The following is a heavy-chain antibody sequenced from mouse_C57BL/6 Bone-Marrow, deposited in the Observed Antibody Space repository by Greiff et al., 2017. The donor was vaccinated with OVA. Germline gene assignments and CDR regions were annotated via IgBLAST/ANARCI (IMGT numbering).Heavy chain of an antibody. CDR3: TRSYSNYEYVDY. V-gene: IGHV1-15*01. Sequence: QVQLQQSGAELVRPGASVTLSCKASGYTFTDYEMHWVKQTPVHGLEWIGAIDPETGGTAYNQKFKGKATMTADKSYSTAYMELRSLTSEDAAVYYCTRSYSNYEYVDYWCQGTTLSVSS. D-gene: IGHD2-5*01. CDR1: GYTFTDYE. J-gene: IGHJ2*01. CDR2: IDPETGGT.